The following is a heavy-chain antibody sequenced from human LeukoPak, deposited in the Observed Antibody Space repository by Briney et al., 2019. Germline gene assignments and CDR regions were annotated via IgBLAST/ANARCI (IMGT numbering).Heavy chain of an antibody. CDR1: GGSISSGGYY. D-gene: IGHD1-1*01. Sequence: SQTLSLTCTVSGGSISSGGYYWSWIRQHPGKGLEWIGYIYSSGSTYYNPSLKSRVTISVDTSKNQFSLKLSSVTAADTAVYYCASSNWKGADYWGQGTLVTVSS. CDR3: ASSNWKGADY. V-gene: IGHV4-31*03. J-gene: IGHJ4*02. CDR2: IYSSGST.